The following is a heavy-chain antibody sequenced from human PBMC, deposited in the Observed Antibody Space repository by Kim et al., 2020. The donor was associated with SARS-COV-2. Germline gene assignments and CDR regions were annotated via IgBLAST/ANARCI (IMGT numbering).Heavy chain of an antibody. Sequence: TNYTPSLKSRVTISVDTSKNQFSLELSSVTAADTAVYYCARQRFGELLDYWGQGTLVTVSS. J-gene: IGHJ4*02. V-gene: IGHV4-59*08. CDR3: ARQRFGELLDY. D-gene: IGHD3-10*01. CDR2: T.